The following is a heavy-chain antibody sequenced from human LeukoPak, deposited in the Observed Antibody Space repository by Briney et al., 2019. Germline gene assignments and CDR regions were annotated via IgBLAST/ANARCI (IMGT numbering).Heavy chain of an antibody. CDR3: ARGTYYDFWSGYPSNY. Sequence: GSSVKVSCKASGGTFSSYAISWVRQAPGQGLEWMGGIIPIFGTANYAQKFQGRVTITADKSTSTAYMELSSLRSEDTAVYYCARGTYYDFWSGYPSNYWGQGTLVTVSS. CDR2: IIPIFGTA. D-gene: IGHD3-3*01. J-gene: IGHJ4*02. V-gene: IGHV1-69*06. CDR1: GGTFSSYA.